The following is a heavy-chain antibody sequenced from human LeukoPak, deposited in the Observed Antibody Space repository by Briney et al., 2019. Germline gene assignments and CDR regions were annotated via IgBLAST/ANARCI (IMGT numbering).Heavy chain of an antibody. J-gene: IGHJ6*03. CDR3: ARRKGDRDRFPYYYYMDV. Sequence: PSETLSLTCAIYGGSFSGYSWTWIRQPPGKGLEGIGEISHFGSTKYIPSLASRVSLSLDTSKNKCSLGLRYVTAADTAIYYCARRKGDRDRFPYYYYMDVWGKGTTVTISS. V-gene: IGHV4-34*01. CDR1: GGSFSGYS. CDR2: ISHFGST. D-gene: IGHD2-21*02.